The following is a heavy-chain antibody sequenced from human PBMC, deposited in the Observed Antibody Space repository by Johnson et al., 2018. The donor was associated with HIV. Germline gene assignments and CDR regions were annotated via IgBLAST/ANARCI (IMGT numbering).Heavy chain of an antibody. Sequence: QVQLVESGGRVVQPGGSLRLSCVASGFTFSSYGMHWVRQAPGKGLEWVAVISYDGSNKYYADSVKGRFTISRDNSKNTVYLQMNSLRAEDTAVFYCAKDAYCSGGRCYGFGAFDIWGQGTMVTVSS. J-gene: IGHJ3*02. CDR2: ISYDGSNK. D-gene: IGHD2-15*01. CDR3: AKDAYCSGGRCYGFGAFDI. V-gene: IGHV3-33*05. CDR1: GFTFSSYG.